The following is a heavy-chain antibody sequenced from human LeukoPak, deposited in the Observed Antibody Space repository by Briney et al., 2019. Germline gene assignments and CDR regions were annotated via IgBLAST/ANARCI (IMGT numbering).Heavy chain of an antibody. V-gene: IGHV3-23*01. J-gene: IGHJ4*02. D-gene: IGHD3-10*01. CDR2: ISGSGGST. CDR3: AKDGPYGSGSKSFDY. Sequence: TGGSLRLSCAASGFTFSSYAVSWVRQAPGKGLEWVSAISGSGGSTYYADSVKGRFTISRDNSKNTLYLQMNSLRAEDTAVYYCAKDGPYGSGSKSFDYWGQGTLVTVSS. CDR1: GFTFSSYA.